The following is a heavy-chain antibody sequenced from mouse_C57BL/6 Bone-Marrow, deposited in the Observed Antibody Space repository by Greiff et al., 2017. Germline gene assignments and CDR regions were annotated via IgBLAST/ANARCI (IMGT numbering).Heavy chain of an antibody. D-gene: IGHD2-3*01. Sequence: QVQLQQSGAELVRPGTSVKVSCKASGYAFTNYLIEWVKQRPGQGLEWIGVINPNNGGTIYNQKFKGKATLTVDKSSSTAYMELRSLTSEDTAVYYCARRNDYLDYWGQGTTLTVSS. J-gene: IGHJ2*01. CDR1: GYAFTNYL. CDR2: INPNNGGT. CDR3: ARRNDYLDY. V-gene: IGHV1-54*01.